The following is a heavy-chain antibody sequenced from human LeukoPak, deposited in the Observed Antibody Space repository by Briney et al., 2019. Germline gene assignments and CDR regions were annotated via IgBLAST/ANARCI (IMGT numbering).Heavy chain of an antibody. CDR2: IYSGGST. CDR1: GFTVSSNY. J-gene: IGHJ6*03. CDR3: ARVDGTGTTYDYYYYMDV. Sequence: GGSLRLSCAASGFTVSSNYMSWVRQAPGKGLEWVSDIYSGGSTYYADSVKGRFTISRDNSKNTLYLQMNSLRAEDTAVYYCARVDGTGTTYDYYYYMDVWGKGTTVTISS. D-gene: IGHD1-1*01. V-gene: IGHV3-66*01.